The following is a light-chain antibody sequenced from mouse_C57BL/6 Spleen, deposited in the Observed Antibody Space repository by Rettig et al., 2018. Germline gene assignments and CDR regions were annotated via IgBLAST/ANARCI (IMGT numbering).Light chain of an antibody. CDR1: SSVNY. J-gene: IGKJ4*01. V-gene: IGKV4-55*01. CDR3: QQWSNYPFT. Sequence: QIVLTQSPEIMSASPGEKVTMTCSASSSVNYMYWYQQKPGSSPRLLIYDTSNLASGVPVRFSGSGSGTSYSLTISRMETEDAATYYCQQWSNYPFTFGSGTKLEIK. CDR2: DTS.